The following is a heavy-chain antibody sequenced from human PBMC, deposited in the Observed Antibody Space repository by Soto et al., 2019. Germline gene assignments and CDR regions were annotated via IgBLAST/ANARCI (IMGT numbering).Heavy chain of an antibody. CDR1: GGSFSGYY. D-gene: IGHD4-17*01. Sequence: PSETLSLTCAVYGGSFSGYYWSWIRQPPGKGLEWIGEINHSGSTNYYPSLKSRVTISVDTSKNQFSLKLSSVTAADTAVYYCARDSFADYGDYGAVDYYYYYGMDVWGQGTTVTVSS. CDR2: INHSGST. V-gene: IGHV4-34*01. J-gene: IGHJ6*02. CDR3: ARDSFADYGDYGAVDYYYYYGMDV.